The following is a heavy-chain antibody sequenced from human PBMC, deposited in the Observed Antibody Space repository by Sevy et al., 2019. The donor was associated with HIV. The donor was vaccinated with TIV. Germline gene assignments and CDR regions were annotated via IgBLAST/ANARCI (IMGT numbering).Heavy chain of an antibody. CDR1: GLSVSDNY. D-gene: IGHD3-22*01. CDR2: IYSDGRT. Sequence: GESLRLSCAASGLSVSDNYMNWVRQAPGKGLELVSVIYSDGRTYYPDSVKGRFSISRDNSKNTLYLHMKSLRPEDTAVYYCARDRYYDASGYYYYYYGMDVWGQGTTVTVSS. CDR3: ARDRYYDASGYYYYYYGMDV. J-gene: IGHJ6*02. V-gene: IGHV3-66*01.